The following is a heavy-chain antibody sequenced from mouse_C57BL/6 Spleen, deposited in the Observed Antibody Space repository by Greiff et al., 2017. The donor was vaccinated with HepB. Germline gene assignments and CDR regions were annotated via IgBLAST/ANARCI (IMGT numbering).Heavy chain of an antibody. CDR1: GYTFTSYT. J-gene: IGHJ4*01. D-gene: IGHD3-2*02. CDR3: AREGNSSGYAMDY. V-gene: IGHV1-4*01. CDR2: INPSSGYT. Sequence: VQLQQSGAELARPGASVKMSCKASGYTFTSYTMHWVKQRPGQGLEWIGYINPSSGYTKYNQKFKDKATLTADKSSSTAYMQLSSLTSEDSAVYDCAREGNSSGYAMDYWGQGTSVTVSS.